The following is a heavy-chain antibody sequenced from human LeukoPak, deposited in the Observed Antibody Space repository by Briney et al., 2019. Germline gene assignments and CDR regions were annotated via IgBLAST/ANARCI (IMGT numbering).Heavy chain of an antibody. CDR2: ISSSSSYI. D-gene: IGHD1-26*01. CDR3: AKDGFGDGSYSGPDY. Sequence: PGGSLRPSCAASGFTFSSYSMNWVRQAPGKGLEWVSSISSSSSYIYYADSVKGRFTISRDNSKNSLYLQMNSLRAEDTALYYCAKDGFGDGSYSGPDYWGQGTLVTVSS. J-gene: IGHJ4*02. V-gene: IGHV3-21*04. CDR1: GFTFSSYS.